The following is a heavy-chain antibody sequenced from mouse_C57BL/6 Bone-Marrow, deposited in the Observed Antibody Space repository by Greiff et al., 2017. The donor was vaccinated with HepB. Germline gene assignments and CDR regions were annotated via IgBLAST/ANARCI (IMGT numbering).Heavy chain of an antibody. V-gene: IGHV1-26*01. D-gene: IGHD2-4*01. CDR3: ATLRRGAWFAY. CDR1: GYTFTDYY. J-gene: IGHJ3*01. CDR2: INPNNGGT. Sequence: VQLKQSGPELVKPGASVKISCKASGYTFTDYYMNWVKQSHGKSLEWIGDINPNNGGTSYNQKFKGKATLTVDKSSSTAYMELRSLTSEDSAVYYCATLRRGAWFAYWGQGTLVTVSA.